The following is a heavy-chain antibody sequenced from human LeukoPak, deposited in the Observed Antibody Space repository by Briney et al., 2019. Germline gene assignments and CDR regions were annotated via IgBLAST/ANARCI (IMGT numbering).Heavy chain of an antibody. CDR2: INHSGST. CDR1: GGSFSGYY. J-gene: IGHJ4*02. Sequence: PSETLSLTCAVYGGSFSGYYWSWIRQPPGKGLEWIGEINHSGSTNYNPSLKSRVTISADTSKNQFSLKLSSVTAADTAVYYCARRQGHFDYWGQGTLVTVSS. CDR3: ARRQGHFDY. V-gene: IGHV4-34*01.